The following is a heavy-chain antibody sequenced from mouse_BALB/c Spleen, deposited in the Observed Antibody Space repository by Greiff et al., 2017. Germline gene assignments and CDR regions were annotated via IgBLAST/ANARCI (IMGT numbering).Heavy chain of an antibody. Sequence: VQVVASGPGLVAPSQSLSITCTVSGFSLTSYGVHWVRQPPGKGLEWLGVIWAGGSTNYNSALMSRLSISKDNSKSQVFLKMNSLQTDDTAMYYCARGIYYDYDGAMDYWGQGTSVTVSS. V-gene: IGHV2-9*02. J-gene: IGHJ4*01. D-gene: IGHD2-4*01. CDR1: GFSLTSYG. CDR3: ARGIYYDYDGAMDY. CDR2: IWAGGST.